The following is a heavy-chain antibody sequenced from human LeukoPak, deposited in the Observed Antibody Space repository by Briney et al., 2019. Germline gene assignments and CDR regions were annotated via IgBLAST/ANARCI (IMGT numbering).Heavy chain of an antibody. CDR2: INSDGSSK. CDR1: GFTFSSYW. CDR3: ATSGWYGNDDY. J-gene: IGHJ4*02. V-gene: IGHV3-74*01. D-gene: IGHD6-19*01. Sequence: GSLRLSCEASGFTFSSYWIHWVRQAPGKGLVWVSRINSDGSSKDYADSVKGRFTISRDNAKNTLYLQMNSLRAEDTAVYYCATSGWYGNDDYWGQGTLVTVSS.